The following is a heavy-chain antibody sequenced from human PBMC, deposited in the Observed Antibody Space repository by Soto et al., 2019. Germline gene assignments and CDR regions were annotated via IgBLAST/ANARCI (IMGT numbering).Heavy chain of an antibody. CDR2: IIPIFGTA. CDR1: GGTFSSYA. V-gene: IGHV1-69*13. Sequence: GASVKVSCKASGGTFSSYASSWVRQAPGQGLEWMGGIIPIFGTANYAQKFQGRVTITAAESTSTAYMELSSLRSEDTAVYYCAMTVDTAMVLAVGPKFDYWGQGTLVTVSS. J-gene: IGHJ4*02. D-gene: IGHD5-18*01. CDR3: AMTVDTAMVLAVGPKFDY.